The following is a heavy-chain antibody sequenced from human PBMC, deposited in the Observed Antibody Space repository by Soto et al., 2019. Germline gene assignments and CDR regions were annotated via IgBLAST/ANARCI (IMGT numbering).Heavy chain of an antibody. CDR2: INHSGST. J-gene: IGHJ4*02. D-gene: IGHD4-17*01. Sequence: PSETLSLTCAVSGGSFSGYYWSWIRQPPGKGLEWIGEINHSGSTNYNPSLKSRVTISVDTSKNQFSLKLSSVTAADTAVYYCARVSAVTTGVDYWGQGTLVTVSS. CDR3: ARVSAVTTGVDY. CDR1: GGSFSGYY. V-gene: IGHV4-34*01.